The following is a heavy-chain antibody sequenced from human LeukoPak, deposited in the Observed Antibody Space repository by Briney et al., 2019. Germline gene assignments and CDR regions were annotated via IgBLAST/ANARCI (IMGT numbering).Heavy chain of an antibody. V-gene: IGHV5-51*01. Sequence: GESLKISCKGSGYIFRNYWIGWVRQMPGKGLEWMGIIYPGDSDTRYSPSFQGQVTISADKSISTAYLQWSSLKASDTAMYYCARSLSSSWFRFDYWGQGTLVTVSS. CDR3: ARSLSSSWFRFDY. J-gene: IGHJ4*02. CDR1: GYIFRNYW. CDR2: IYPGDSDT. D-gene: IGHD6-13*01.